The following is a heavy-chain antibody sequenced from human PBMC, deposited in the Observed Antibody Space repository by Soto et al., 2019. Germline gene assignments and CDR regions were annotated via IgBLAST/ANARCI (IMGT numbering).Heavy chain of an antibody. CDR1: GDSVSSNSAA. Sequence: PSQTLSLTCAISGDSVSSNSAAWNWIRQSPSRGLEWLGRTYYRSKWYNDYAVSVKSRITISPDTSKNQFSLQLNSVTPEDTAVYYCARDPLNWIKGPDAFDIWGQGTMVTVSS. V-gene: IGHV6-1*01. D-gene: IGHD1-20*01. CDR3: ARDPLNWIKGPDAFDI. J-gene: IGHJ3*02. CDR2: TYYRSKWYN.